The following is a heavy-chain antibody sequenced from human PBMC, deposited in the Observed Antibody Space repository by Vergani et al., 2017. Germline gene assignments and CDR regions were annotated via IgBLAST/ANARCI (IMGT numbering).Heavy chain of an antibody. Sequence: QVQLVQSGAEVKKPGSSVKVSCKASGYTFTGYYMHWVRQAPGQGLEWMGWINPNSGGTNYAQKFQGRVTMTRDTSISTAYMELSRLRSDDTAVYYCARERACSGGSCYSVYFDHWGQGTLVTVSS. J-gene: IGHJ4*02. CDR2: INPNSGGT. D-gene: IGHD2-15*01. V-gene: IGHV1-2*02. CDR1: GYTFTGYY. CDR3: ARERACSGGSCYSVYFDH.